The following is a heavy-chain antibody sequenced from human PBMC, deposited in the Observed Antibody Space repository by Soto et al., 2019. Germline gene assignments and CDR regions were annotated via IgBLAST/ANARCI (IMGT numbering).Heavy chain of an antibody. D-gene: IGHD3-10*01. J-gene: IGHJ3*02. CDR2: ISAYNGNT. CDR1: GYTFTSYG. CDR3: ARDFYYLQSPTYDAFDS. V-gene: IGHV1-18*01. Sequence: GASVKVSCKASGYTFTSYGISWVRQAPGQGLEWMGWISAYNGNTNYAQKLQGRVTMTTDTSTSTAYMELRSLRSDDTAVYYCARDFYYLQSPTYDAFDSWGQGTMVTVSS.